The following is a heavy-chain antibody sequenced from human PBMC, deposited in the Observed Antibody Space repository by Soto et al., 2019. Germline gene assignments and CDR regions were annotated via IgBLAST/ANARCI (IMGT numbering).Heavy chain of an antibody. D-gene: IGHD3-10*01. V-gene: IGHV3-9*01. J-gene: IGHJ5*02. CDR2: ISWNSGSI. CDR3: AKDILNGGSGQNWFDP. CDR1: GFTFDDYA. Sequence: EVQLVESGGGLVQPGRSLRLSCAASGFTFDDYAMHWVRQAPGKGLEWVSGISWNSGSIGYADSVKGRFTLSRDNAKNSLYLQMNSLSAEDTALYYCAKDILNGGSGQNWFDPWGQGTLVTVSS.